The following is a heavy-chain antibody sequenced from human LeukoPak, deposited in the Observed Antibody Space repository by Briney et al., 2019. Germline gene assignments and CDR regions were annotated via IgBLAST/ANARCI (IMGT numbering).Heavy chain of an antibody. V-gene: IGHV3-9*01. J-gene: IGHJ4*02. CDR2: ISWNSGSI. D-gene: IGHD1-26*01. CDR1: GFTFDDYA. Sequence: PGGSLRLSCAASGFTFDDYAMHWVRQAPGKGLEWVSGISWNSGSIGYADSVKGRFTISRDNAKNSLYLQMNSLRAEDTALYYCAKDIGGATSYWGQGTLVTVSS. CDR3: AKDIGGATSY.